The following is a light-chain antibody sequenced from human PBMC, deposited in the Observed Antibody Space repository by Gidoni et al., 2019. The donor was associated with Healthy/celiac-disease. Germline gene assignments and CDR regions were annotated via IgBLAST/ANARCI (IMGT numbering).Light chain of an antibody. J-gene: IGKJ5*01. Sequence: EIVLTQSPGTLSLSPGERATLSCRASQSVSSSYLAWYQQKPGQAPRLLIYGASSRATGIPDRVSGRGSGTDFTLTISRLEPEDFAVYYCQQYGSSLPITFGQGTRLEIK. CDR1: QSVSSSY. CDR3: QQYGSSLPIT. CDR2: GAS. V-gene: IGKV3-20*01.